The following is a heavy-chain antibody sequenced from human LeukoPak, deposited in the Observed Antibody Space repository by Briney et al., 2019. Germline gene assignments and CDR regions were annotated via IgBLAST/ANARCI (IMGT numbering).Heavy chain of an antibody. D-gene: IGHD4-23*01. V-gene: IGHV3-30*01. Sequence: VVSLILPCLTTVLSFSMYTMNWVRHAPGKALERVAGIQPDGSRKYYGESVKSRFTISRDNSKNTLYLEMNSLTPEDTALYNCARDHYGGNSWDWYFDLWGRGILVTVSS. CDR3: ARDHYGGNSWDWYFDL. J-gene: IGHJ2*01. CDR2: IQPDGSRK. CDR1: VLSFSMYT.